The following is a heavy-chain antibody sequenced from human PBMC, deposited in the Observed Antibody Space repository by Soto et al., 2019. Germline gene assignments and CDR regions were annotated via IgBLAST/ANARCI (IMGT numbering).Heavy chain of an antibody. J-gene: IGHJ4*02. CDR3: AIGQYSCSWWYFDY. Sequence: QVQLVESGGGLVKPGGSLRLSCAASGFTFSDYYMSWIRQAPGKGLEWVSYISGSSSHTNYAESVKGRFTISRHNAKNSLYVQMNSLRAEDTAVYYCAIGQYSCSWWYFDYWGQGTLVTVSS. V-gene: IGHV3-11*05. CDR1: GFTFSDYY. CDR2: ISGSSSHT. D-gene: IGHD6-13*01.